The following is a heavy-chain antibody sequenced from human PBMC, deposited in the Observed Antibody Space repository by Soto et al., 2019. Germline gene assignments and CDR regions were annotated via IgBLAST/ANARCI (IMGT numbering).Heavy chain of an antibody. CDR3: AREHLDRYYYDSSGYYPPDY. D-gene: IGHD3-22*01. CDR1: GYTFTSYY. J-gene: IGHJ4*02. V-gene: IGHV1-46*01. Sequence: ASVKVSCKASGYTFTSYYMHWVRQAPGQGLEWMGIINPTGGTTTYAPRFQGRVTMTRDTSTSTVYMELSSLTSEDTAVYYCAREHLDRYYYDSSGYYPPDYWGQGTLVTVSS. CDR2: INPTGGTT.